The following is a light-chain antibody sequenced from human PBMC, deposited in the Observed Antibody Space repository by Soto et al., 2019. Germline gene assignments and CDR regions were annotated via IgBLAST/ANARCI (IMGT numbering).Light chain of an antibody. Sequence: DIQMTHSPAARSASVGEGVTITCLASQSISSYLNWYQQKPGKAPKLLIYAASSLQSGVPSRFSGSGSGTDFTLTISSLQPEDFATYYCQQSYSTPRTFGQGTKVDIK. V-gene: IGKV1-39*01. J-gene: IGKJ1*01. CDR1: QSISSY. CDR3: QQSYSTPRT. CDR2: AAS.